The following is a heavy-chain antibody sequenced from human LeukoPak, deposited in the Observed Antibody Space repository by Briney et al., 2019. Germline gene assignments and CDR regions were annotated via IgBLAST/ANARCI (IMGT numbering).Heavy chain of an antibody. CDR3: ASGSSSWAYYFDY. Sequence: SSETLSLTCAVSGGSISSGGYSWSWIRQPPGKGLEWIGYIYHSGSTYYNPSLKSRVTISVDRSKNQFSLKLSSVTAADTAVYYCASGSSSWAYYFDYWGQGTLVTVSS. D-gene: IGHD6-13*01. V-gene: IGHV4-30-2*01. CDR2: IYHSGST. CDR1: GGSISSGGYS. J-gene: IGHJ4*02.